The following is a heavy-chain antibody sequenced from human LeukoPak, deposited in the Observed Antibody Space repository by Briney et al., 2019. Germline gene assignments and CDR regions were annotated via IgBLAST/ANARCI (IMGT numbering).Heavy chain of an antibody. CDR2: ISHSGST. D-gene: IGHD2-2*01. V-gene: IGHV4-4*02. CDR1: GYSISSGYW. CDR3: ARRGEYCSSTSCSYFFDY. Sequence: PSGTLSLTCAVSGYSISSGYWWSWVRQPPGEGLEWIGEISHSGSTNYNPSLKSRVTISVDTSKNQFSLKLSSVTAADTAVYYCARRGEYCSSTSCSYFFDYWGQGTLVTVSS. J-gene: IGHJ4*02.